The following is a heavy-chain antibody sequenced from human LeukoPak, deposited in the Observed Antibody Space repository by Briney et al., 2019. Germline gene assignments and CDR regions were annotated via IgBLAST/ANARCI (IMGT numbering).Heavy chain of an antibody. J-gene: IGHJ4*02. Sequence: GSLRLSCAASGFTVSSNYMSWVRQAPGKGLEWVSVIYSGGSTYYADSVKGRFTISRDNSKNTLYLQMNSLRAEDTAVYYCARELVVPAARAYFDYWGQGTLVTVSS. CDR2: IYSGGST. CDR1: GFTVSSNY. D-gene: IGHD2-2*01. V-gene: IGHV3-53*05. CDR3: ARELVVPAARAYFDY.